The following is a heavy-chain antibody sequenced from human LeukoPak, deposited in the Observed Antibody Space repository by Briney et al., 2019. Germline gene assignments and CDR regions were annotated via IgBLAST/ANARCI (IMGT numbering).Heavy chain of an antibody. Sequence: PSETLSLTCAVYGGSFSGYYWSWIRQPPGKGLEWIWEINHSGSTTYNPSLKSRFTISVDTSKNQFSLKLSPVTAADTAVYYCARAPDTMTSDAFDIWGQGTMVTVSS. CDR3: ARAPDTMTSDAFDI. CDR2: INHSGST. V-gene: IGHV4-34*01. CDR1: GGSFSGYY. J-gene: IGHJ3*02. D-gene: IGHD3-22*01.